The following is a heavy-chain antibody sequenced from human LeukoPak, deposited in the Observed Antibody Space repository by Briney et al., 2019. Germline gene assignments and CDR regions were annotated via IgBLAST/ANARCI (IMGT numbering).Heavy chain of an antibody. CDR1: GLSLSHAW. D-gene: IGHD6-19*01. J-gene: IGHJ5*02. Sequence: GGSLRLSCAASGLSLSHAWMNWVRQAPGKGLEWVSSISSSSNYIYYADSVKGRFTISRDNAKNSLYLQMNSLRAEDTAVYYCARDPSSGWYLKGWFDPWGQGTLVTVSS. CDR3: ARDPSSGWYLKGWFDP. CDR2: ISSSSNYI. V-gene: IGHV3-21*01.